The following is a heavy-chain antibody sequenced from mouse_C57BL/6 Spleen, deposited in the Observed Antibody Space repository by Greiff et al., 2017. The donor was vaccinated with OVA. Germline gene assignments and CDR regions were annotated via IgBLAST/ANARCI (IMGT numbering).Heavy chain of an antibody. D-gene: IGHD2-4*01. CDR2: INPNNGGT. CDR1: GYTFTDYY. J-gene: IGHJ1*03. CDR3: ARRGYDYDGCWYFDV. V-gene: IGHV1-26*01. Sequence: EVQLQQSGPELVKPGASVKISCKASGYTFTDYYMNWVKQSHGKSLEWIGDINPNNGGTSYNQKFKGKATLTVDKSSSTAYMELRSLTSEDSAVYYCARRGYDYDGCWYFDVWGTGTTVTVSS.